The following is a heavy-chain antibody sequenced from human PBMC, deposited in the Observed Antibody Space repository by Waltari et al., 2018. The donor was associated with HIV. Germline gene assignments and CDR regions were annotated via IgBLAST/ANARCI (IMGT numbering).Heavy chain of an antibody. D-gene: IGHD3-16*01. J-gene: IGHJ3*02. V-gene: IGHV3-21*01. CDR3: ASYGSWERSNAFDI. Sequence: PGKGLEWVSSISSSSSYIYYADSVKGRFTISRDNAKNSLYLQMNSLRAEDTAVYYCASYGSWERSNAFDIWGQGTMVTVSS. CDR2: ISSSSSYI.